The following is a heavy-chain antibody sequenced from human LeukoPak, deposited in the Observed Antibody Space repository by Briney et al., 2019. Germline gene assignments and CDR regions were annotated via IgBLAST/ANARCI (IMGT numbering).Heavy chain of an antibody. J-gene: IGHJ4*02. CDR1: GFDFNNYN. CDR2: ITSSGTYI. CDR3: ARDFGITWAQYYFDY. D-gene: IGHD3-10*01. Sequence: GGSLRLSCAASGFDFNNYNMNWVRQAPGKGLEWVSSITSSGTYIYYADSVTGRFTISRDNSKNTLYLQMDSLRTDDTAMYYCARDFGITWAQYYFDYWGQGTLVTVSS. V-gene: IGHV3-21*01.